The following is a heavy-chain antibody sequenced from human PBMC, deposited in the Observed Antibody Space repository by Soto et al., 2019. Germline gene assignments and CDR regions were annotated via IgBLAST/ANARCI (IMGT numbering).Heavy chain of an antibody. J-gene: IGHJ4*02. CDR1: GYTFITYG. D-gene: IGHD3-22*01. CDR3: ARGPTDYYDTSANYFLDY. CDR2: ISTYNGNT. Sequence: QVQLVQSGAEVKKPGASVKVSCKASGYTFITYGVSWVRQAPGQGLDWLGWISTYNGNTRYAERLQGRVTMTTDTTTNTAYMALRNLRSDDTAVYYCARGPTDYYDTSANYFLDYWGQGTLVTVSS. V-gene: IGHV1-18*01.